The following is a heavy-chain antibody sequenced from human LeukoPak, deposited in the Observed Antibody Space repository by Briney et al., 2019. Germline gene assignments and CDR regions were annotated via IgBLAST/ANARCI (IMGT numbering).Heavy chain of an antibody. Sequence: PSETLSLTCIVSGYSITSGYYWGWIRQPPGKGLEWIGEINHSGSTNYNPSLKSRVTISVDTSKNQFSLKLSSVTAADTAVYYCARRYSSGWYWSVYYAFDIWGQGTMVTVSS. J-gene: IGHJ3*02. CDR3: ARRYSSGWYWSVYYAFDI. V-gene: IGHV4-38-2*02. CDR2: INHSGST. D-gene: IGHD6-19*01. CDR1: GYSITSGYY.